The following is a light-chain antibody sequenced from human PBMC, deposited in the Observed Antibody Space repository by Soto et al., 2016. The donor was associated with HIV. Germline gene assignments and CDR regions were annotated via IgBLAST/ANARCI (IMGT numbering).Light chain of an antibody. CDR3: QQSHSTPRT. CDR1: QRINNY. CDR2: AAS. J-gene: IGKJ2*01. Sequence: DIQMTQSPSSLSASVGDRVTIICRASQRINNYLNWYQQKPGKAPKLLIYAASNLQSGVPSRFSGSGSETDFTLTTSSLQPEDFATYYCQQSHSTPRTFGQGTKLEIK. V-gene: IGKV1-39*01.